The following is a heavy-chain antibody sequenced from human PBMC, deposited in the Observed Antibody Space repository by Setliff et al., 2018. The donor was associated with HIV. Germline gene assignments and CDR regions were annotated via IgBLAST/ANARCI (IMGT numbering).Heavy chain of an antibody. J-gene: IGHJ4*02. D-gene: IGHD3-22*01. CDR1: GYTFTSYG. V-gene: IGHV1-18*01. Sequence: ASVKVSCKAFGYTFTSYGINWVRQAPGQGLEWMGWISGYNGKTNYAQKFQGRVTMTTDTSTSTAYMELRSLRSDDTAVYYCARNFYDSSGYRYDYWGQGTLVTVSS. CDR2: ISGYNGKT. CDR3: ARNFYDSSGYRYDY.